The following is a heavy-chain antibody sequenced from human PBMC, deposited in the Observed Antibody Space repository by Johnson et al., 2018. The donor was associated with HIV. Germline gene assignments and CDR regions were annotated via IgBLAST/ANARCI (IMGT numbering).Heavy chain of an antibody. D-gene: IGHD2-21*01. Sequence: QVQLVESGGGVVQPGRSLRLSCAASGFTFSSYAMHWVRQAPGKGLEWVAVISYDGSNKYYADSVKGRFTISRDNSMNTLYLQMNSLRAEDTAVYYCARARTVVIARPDAFDIWGQGTMVTVSS. V-gene: IGHV3-30-3*01. CDR1: GFTFSSYA. J-gene: IGHJ3*02. CDR3: ARARTVVIARPDAFDI. CDR2: ISYDGSNK.